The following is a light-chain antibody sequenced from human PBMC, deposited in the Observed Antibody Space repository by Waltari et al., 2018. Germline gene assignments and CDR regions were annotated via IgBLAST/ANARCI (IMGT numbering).Light chain of an antibody. Sequence: QSALTQPASVSGSPGQAITISCTGTISDIGGYNYVSWYQQHPGRAPKLMIYDVSSRPSGISNRCSGSKSGNTAALTISGLQAEDEADYYCNSYTSNNIRLYGFGTGTKVTVL. V-gene: IGLV2-14*01. CDR1: ISDIGGYNY. CDR3: NSYTSNNIRLYG. CDR2: DVS. J-gene: IGLJ1*01.